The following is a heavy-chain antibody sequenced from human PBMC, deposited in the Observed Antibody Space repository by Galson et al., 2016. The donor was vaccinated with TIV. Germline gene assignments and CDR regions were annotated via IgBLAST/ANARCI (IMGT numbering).Heavy chain of an antibody. CDR2: IIPIFGTT. J-gene: IGHJ5*02. CDR3: ARATNYYDNWFDP. CDR1: GGTFSSYS. Sequence: SVKVSCKASGGTFSSYSVSWVRQAPGQGLEWMGRIIPIFGTTKYAQKFQGRVTITADESTDTAYVELNSLTSEDTAVYYCARATNYYDNWFDPWGQGTLVTVSS. D-gene: IGHD3-10*01. V-gene: IGHV1-69*13.